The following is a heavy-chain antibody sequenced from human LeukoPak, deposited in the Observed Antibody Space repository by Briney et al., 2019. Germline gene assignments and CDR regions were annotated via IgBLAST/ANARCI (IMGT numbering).Heavy chain of an antibody. V-gene: IGHV3-30*18. J-gene: IGHJ6*02. Sequence: GGSLRLSCAASGVTFSSYGMHWVRQAPGKGLEWVAVISYDGSNKYYADSVKGRFTISRDNSKNTLYLQMNSLRAEDTAVYYCAKDRIQLWSPEIYYYYGMDVWGQGTTVTVSS. CDR1: GVTFSSYG. CDR2: ISYDGSNK. D-gene: IGHD5-18*01. CDR3: AKDRIQLWSPEIYYYYGMDV.